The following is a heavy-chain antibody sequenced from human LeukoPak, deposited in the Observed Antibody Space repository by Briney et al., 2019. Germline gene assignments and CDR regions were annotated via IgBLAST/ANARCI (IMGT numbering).Heavy chain of an antibody. D-gene: IGHD1-26*01. Sequence: RASVKVSCKASGGTFSSYAISWVRQAPGQGLEWMGGIIPIFGTANYAQKFQGRVTITADKSTSTAYMELNSLRAEDTAVYYCARGWVVGATRFDYWGQGTLVTVSS. J-gene: IGHJ4*02. CDR2: IIPIFGTA. CDR1: GGTFSSYA. CDR3: ARGWVVGATRFDY. V-gene: IGHV1-69*06.